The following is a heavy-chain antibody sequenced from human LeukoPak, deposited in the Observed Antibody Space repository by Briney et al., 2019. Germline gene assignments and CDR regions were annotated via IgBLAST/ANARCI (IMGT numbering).Heavy chain of an antibody. CDR3: ARDGKGLGNYMDV. CDR1: GFTFSTYS. J-gene: IGHJ6*03. CDR2: ISTSSSTT. D-gene: IGHD1-14*01. V-gene: IGHV3-48*01. Sequence: TGGSLGLSCAASGFTFSTYSMNWVRQAPGKGLEWISYISTSSSTTNYADSVKGRFTISRDNAKNSLYLQMNSLRAEDTAVYYCARDGKGLGNYMDVWGKGTTVTVSS.